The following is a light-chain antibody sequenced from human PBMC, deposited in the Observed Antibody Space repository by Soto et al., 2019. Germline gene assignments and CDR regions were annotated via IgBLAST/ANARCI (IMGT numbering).Light chain of an antibody. CDR1: QGISSY. Sequence: IQLTQAPSSLAASVGDIFTITSRASQGISSYLAWYQQKPGKAPKLLIYAASSLQSGVPSRFSGSGSGTDFTLTISSLQPEDFATYFCQQGYDTPITFGQGTRLEIK. V-gene: IGKV1-39*01. CDR2: AAS. CDR3: QQGYDTPIT. J-gene: IGKJ5*01.